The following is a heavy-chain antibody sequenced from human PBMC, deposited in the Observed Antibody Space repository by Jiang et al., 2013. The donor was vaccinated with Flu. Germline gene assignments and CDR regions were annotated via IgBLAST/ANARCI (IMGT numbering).Heavy chain of an antibody. CDR3: ARGIPFYYGSGTPRSDYFDF. D-gene: IGHD3-10*01. Sequence: LLKPSETLSLTCAVYGGSFSGYYWSWIRQPPGKGLEWIGESNHSGNTNYNPSLKSRVTISVDTSKNQFSLKLTSVTAADTAVYYCARGIPFYYGSGTPRSDYFDFWGQGTLVTVSS. J-gene: IGHJ4*02. V-gene: IGHV4-34*01. CDR1: GGSFSGYY. CDR2: SNHSGNT.